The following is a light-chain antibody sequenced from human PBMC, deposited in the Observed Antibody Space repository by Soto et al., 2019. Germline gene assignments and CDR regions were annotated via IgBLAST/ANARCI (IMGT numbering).Light chain of an antibody. Sequence: QPVLTQPASVSGSPGQSITISCTGTGSDVGGYNYVSWYQQHPGKAPKVMIYDVGNRPSGVSNRFSGSKSGNTASLTISGLQAEDEADYYCSSYTSASTPLVFGGGTKLTVL. V-gene: IGLV2-14*01. J-gene: IGLJ2*01. CDR1: GSDVGGYNY. CDR3: SSYTSASTPLV. CDR2: DVG.